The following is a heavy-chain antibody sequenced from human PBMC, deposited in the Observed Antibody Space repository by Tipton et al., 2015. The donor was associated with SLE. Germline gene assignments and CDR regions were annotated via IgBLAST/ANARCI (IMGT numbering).Heavy chain of an antibody. CDR3: ARDNPTHSCLDY. Sequence: TLSLTCTVSGGSISGYYWSWIRQPPGKGLEWIGYIYYRGSTNYNPSLMHRVTISTDTSKNQFSLNLRSVSAADTAVYYCARDNPTHSCLDYWGQGTLVTVSS. V-gene: IGHV4-59*01. J-gene: IGHJ4*02. CDR1: GGSISGYY. CDR2: IYYRGST. D-gene: IGHD2-2*01.